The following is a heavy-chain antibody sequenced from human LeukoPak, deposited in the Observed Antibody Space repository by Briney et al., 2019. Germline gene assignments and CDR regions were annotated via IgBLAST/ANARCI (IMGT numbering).Heavy chain of an antibody. V-gene: IGHV3-23*01. Sequence: GGSLRLSCAASGFTFSSYAMTWVRQAPGKGPEWVSVITGSGGSTYYADSVKGRFTISRDNSKNTLYLQMNSLRAEDTAIYYCAKTSGWYDYWGQGTLVTVSS. D-gene: IGHD6-13*01. CDR2: ITGSGGST. J-gene: IGHJ4*02. CDR3: AKTSGWYDY. CDR1: GFTFSSYA.